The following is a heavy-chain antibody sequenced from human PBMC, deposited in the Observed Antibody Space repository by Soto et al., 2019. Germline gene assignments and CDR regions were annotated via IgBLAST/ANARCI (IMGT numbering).Heavy chain of an antibody. CDR1: GFTFSSYG. V-gene: IGHV3-33*01. Sequence: GGSLRLSCAASGFTFSSYGMHWVRQAPGKGLEWVAVIWYDGSNKYYADSVKGRFTISRDNSKNTLYLQMNSLRAEDTAVYYCARTRDYGDYPFDYWGQGTLVTVSS. CDR2: IWYDGSNK. J-gene: IGHJ4*02. D-gene: IGHD4-17*01. CDR3: ARTRDYGDYPFDY.